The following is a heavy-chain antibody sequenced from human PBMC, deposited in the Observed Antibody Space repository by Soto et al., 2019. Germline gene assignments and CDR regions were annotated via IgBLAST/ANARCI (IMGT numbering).Heavy chain of an antibody. CDR3: ARMGDVPYYCYVMDV. CDR2: INGYNGNA. J-gene: IGHJ6*02. Sequence: QVQLVQSGAEVKKPGASVTVSCKASGYTFTTYGVSWVRQAPGQGLEWLGWINGYNGNAKYAENLQGRVSMTTDTSTSTAYIELRSLRSDDTSVDYCARMGDVPYYCYVMDVWGQGTTVTVSS. D-gene: IGHD3-16*01. V-gene: IGHV1-18*01. CDR1: GYTFTTYG.